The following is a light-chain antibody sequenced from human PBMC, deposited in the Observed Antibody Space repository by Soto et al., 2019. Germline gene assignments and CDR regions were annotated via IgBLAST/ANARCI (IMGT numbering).Light chain of an antibody. J-gene: IGKJ1*01. Sequence: IKMTQSPATLSASIGDRVTITCRASQSISSWLAWYQQKPGKAPKLLIYKASSLESGVPSRFSGSGSGTKFTLTIASLQPDDFATYYCQQYETFSGTFGPGTKV. CDR1: QSISSW. CDR3: QQYETFSGT. V-gene: IGKV1-5*03. CDR2: KAS.